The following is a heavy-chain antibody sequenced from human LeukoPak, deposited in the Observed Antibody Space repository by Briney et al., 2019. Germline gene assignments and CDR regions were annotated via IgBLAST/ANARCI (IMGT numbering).Heavy chain of an antibody. D-gene: IGHD3-3*01. CDR1: GFTFSSYA. CDR2: ISGSGGST. V-gene: IGHV3-23*01. CDR3: AKGGVRFLEWLAYMDG. Sequence: GGSLRLSCAASGFTFSSYAMSWVRQAPGKGLEWVSAISGSGGSTYYADSVKGRFTISRDNSKNTLYLQMNSLRAEDTAVYYCAKGGVRFLEWLAYMDGWGKGTTVTVSS. J-gene: IGHJ6*03.